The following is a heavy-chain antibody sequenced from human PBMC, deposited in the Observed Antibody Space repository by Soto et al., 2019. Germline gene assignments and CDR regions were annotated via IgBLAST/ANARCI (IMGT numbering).Heavy chain of an antibody. V-gene: IGHV3-7*01. CDR3: ARSEPYLTIFGVVIAYHDAFDI. Sequence: EVQLVESGGGLVQPGGSLRLSCAASGFTFSSYWMSWVRQAPGKGLEWVANIKQDGSEKYYVDSVKGRFTISRDNAKNSLYLQMNSLRAEDTAVYYCARSEPYLTIFGVVIAYHDAFDIWGQGTMVTVSS. D-gene: IGHD3-3*01. CDR1: GFTFSSYW. CDR2: IKQDGSEK. J-gene: IGHJ3*02.